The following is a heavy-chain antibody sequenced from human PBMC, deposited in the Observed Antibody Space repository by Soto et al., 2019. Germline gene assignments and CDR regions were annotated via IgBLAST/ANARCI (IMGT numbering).Heavy chain of an antibody. V-gene: IGHV3-11*01. CDR1: GFTFSDYY. CDR3: VRVLSIANSD. CDR2: ISSSGSPI. Sequence: QVQLVESGGGLVKPGGSLRLSCAASGFTFSDYYISWIRQAPGKGLECVSYISSSGSPIYYADSVKGRFTISRDNAKNSLDLQMNSVRAEDTAVYYCVRVLSIANSDWGQGTLVTVSS. D-gene: IGHD6-6*01. J-gene: IGHJ4*02.